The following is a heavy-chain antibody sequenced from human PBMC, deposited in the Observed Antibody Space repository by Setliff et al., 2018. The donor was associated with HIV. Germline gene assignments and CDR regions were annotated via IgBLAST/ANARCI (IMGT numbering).Heavy chain of an antibody. CDR2: TIPMFGTA. CDR3: ARESACSSTSCPKVLDY. V-gene: IGHV1-69*13. J-gene: IGHJ4*02. Sequence: SVKVSCKASGNTFSSYGISWVRQAPGQGLEWMGGTIPMFGTANYAQKFQGRVTITADESTNTGYMELSGLRFEDTAVYYCARESACSSTSCPKVLDYWGQGTLVTVSS. D-gene: IGHD2-2*01. CDR1: GNTFSSYG.